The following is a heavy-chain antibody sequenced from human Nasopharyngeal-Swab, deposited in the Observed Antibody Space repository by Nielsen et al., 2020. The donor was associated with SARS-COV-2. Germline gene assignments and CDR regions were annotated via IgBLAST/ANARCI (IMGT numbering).Heavy chain of an antibody. CDR3: AREYYDILTGYSRFEY. V-gene: IGHV4-59*01. D-gene: IGHD3-9*01. CDR2: IYYSGST. Sequence: SETLSLTCTVSGDSMRSYYWTWIRQPPGKTLEWIGYIYYSGSTNYNPSLESRITISVDTSKNQFSLKLSSVTAADTAVYYCAREYYDILTGYSRFEYWGQGTLVTVSS. CDR1: GDSMRSYY. J-gene: IGHJ4*02.